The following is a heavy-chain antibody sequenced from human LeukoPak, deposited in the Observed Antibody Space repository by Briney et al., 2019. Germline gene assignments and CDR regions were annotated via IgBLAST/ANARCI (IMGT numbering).Heavy chain of an antibody. J-gene: IGHJ6*03. CDR3: ARGGYSSSSYFCYYMDV. CDR2: ISSSSSNI. Sequence: PGGSLRLSCAASGFTFSSYGMHWVRQAPGKGLEWVSYISSSSSNIYDADSMKGRFTLSRDNTKNSLYLQMNSLRDEDTAVYYCARGGYSSSSYFCYYMDVWGKGTTVTVSS. CDR1: GFTFSSYG. D-gene: IGHD6-6*01. V-gene: IGHV3-21*06.